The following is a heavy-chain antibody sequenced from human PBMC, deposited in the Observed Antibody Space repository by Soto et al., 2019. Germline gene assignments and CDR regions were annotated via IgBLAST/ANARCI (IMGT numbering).Heavy chain of an antibody. J-gene: IGHJ4*02. CDR1: GGSFSGYY. CDR2: INHSGST. D-gene: IGHD3-9*01. Sequence: SETLSLTCAVYGGSFSGYYWSWIRQPPGKGLEWIGEINHSGSTNYNPSLKSRVTISVDTSKNQFSLKLSSVTAADTAVYYCARGGRVYDILTGYYSRSNNDYWGQGTLVTVSS. CDR3: ARGGRVYDILTGYYSRSNNDY. V-gene: IGHV4-34*01.